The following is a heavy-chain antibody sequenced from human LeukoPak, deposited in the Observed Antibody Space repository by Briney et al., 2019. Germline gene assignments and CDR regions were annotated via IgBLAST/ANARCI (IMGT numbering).Heavy chain of an antibody. D-gene: IGHD5-18*01. V-gene: IGHV1-46*01. Sequence: ASVKVSCKASGYTFTGYYMHWVRQAPGQGLEWMGIINPSGGSTSYAQKFQGRVTMTRDTSTSTVYMELSSLRSEDTAVYYCARSGYSYATFDYWGQGTLVTVSS. CDR2: INPSGGST. CDR1: GYTFTGYY. CDR3: ARSGYSYATFDY. J-gene: IGHJ4*02.